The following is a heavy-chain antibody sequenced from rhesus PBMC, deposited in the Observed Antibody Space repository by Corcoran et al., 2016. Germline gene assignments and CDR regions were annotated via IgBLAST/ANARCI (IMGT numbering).Heavy chain of an antibody. CDR2: INGNSGST. V-gene: IGHV4-80*01. J-gene: IGHJ5-2*02. CDR3: ARHSPGNSLDV. CDR1: GASISSYW. Sequence: QVQLQESGPGLVKPSETLSLTCTVSGASISSYWWSWIRQPPGKGLEWIGEINGNSGSTYSNSSLKSRVTFSKDASKNQFSLKLNSVTAADTAVYSCARHSPGNSLDVWGRGVLVTVSS.